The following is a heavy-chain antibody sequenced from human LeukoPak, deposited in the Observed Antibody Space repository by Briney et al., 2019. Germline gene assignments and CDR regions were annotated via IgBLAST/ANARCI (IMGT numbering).Heavy chain of an antibody. V-gene: IGHV1-46*01. CDR3: ARDAGQAGYSEGYVDY. CDR1: GYTFTIYY. CDR2: INPSGGST. Sequence: ASVKVSCKASGYTFTIYYMHWVRDAPGQGLELMGIINPSGGSTSYAQKFEGRVTVTRHMSTRTVYMELSSLRSEDTAVYCCARDAGQAGYSEGYVDYWGQGTLVTVSS. J-gene: IGHJ4*02. D-gene: IGHD5-18*01.